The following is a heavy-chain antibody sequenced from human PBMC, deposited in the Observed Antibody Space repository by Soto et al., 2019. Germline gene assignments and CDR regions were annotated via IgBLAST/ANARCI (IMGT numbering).Heavy chain of an antibody. J-gene: IGHJ4*02. D-gene: IGHD2-2*02. V-gene: IGHV4-61*08. CDR3: ARGEGHSGRTSRHTYYFDY. CDR2: IHYSGSV. Sequence: SEALSLTCTVSGDSVSSGGNYWSWIRQPPGEGLEWIAYIHYSGSVNYNPSLKSRVTISVDTSKNQVSLRLNSVTAADTAFYYCARGEGHSGRTSRHTYYFDYWGQVPLVTVSS. CDR1: GDSVSSGGNY.